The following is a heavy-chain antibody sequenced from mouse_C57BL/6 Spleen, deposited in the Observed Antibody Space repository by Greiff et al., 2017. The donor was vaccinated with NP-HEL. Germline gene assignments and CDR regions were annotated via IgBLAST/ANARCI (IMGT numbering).Heavy chain of an antibody. J-gene: IGHJ1*03. CDR3: ARRGSTVRYFDV. CDR2: IDPSDSYT. Sequence: VQLQQPGAELVMPGASVKLSCKASGYTFTSYWMHWVKQRPGQGLEWIGEIDPSDSYTNYNQKFKGKSTLTVDKSSSTAYMQLSSLTSEDSAVYYCARRGSTVRYFDVWGTGTTVTVSS. CDR1: GYTFTSYW. V-gene: IGHV1-69*01. D-gene: IGHD1-1*01.